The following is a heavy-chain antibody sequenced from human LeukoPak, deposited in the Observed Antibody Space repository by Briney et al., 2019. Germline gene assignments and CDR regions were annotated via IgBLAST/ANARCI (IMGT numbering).Heavy chain of an antibody. CDR3: ATDGSTWYYFDY. CDR1: GYTFTDQY. J-gene: IGHJ4*02. V-gene: IGHV1-2*02. CDR2: NNPNSGAT. D-gene: IGHD6-13*01. Sequence: GASVKVSCKASGYTFTDQYIHWVRQAPGQGLEWMGWNNPNSGATKYAQKFQGRVTMTRDTSISTAYMELSRLRSDDTAVYYCATDGSTWYYFDYWGQGTLVTVSS.